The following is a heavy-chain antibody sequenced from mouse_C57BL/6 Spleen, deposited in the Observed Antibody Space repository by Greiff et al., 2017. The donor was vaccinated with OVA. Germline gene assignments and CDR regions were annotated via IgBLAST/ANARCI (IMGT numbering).Heavy chain of an antibody. CDR3: ARWGLRHHYFDY. J-gene: IGHJ2*01. Sequence: VQLQQSGPELVKPGASVKISCTASGYTFPDYNMDWVKQSHGKSLEWIGDINPNNGGTIYNQTFKGKATLTVDKSSSTAYMELRSLTSEDTAVYYCARWGLRHHYFDYWGQGTTLTVSS. CDR1: GYTFPDYN. V-gene: IGHV1-18*01. D-gene: IGHD2-4*01. CDR2: INPNNGGT.